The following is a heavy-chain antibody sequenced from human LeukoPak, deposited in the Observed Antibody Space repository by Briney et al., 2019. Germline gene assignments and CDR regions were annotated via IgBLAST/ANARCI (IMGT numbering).Heavy chain of an antibody. CDR1: GGSISSYY. V-gene: IGHV4-59*01. CDR2: IHYSGST. Sequence: SETLSLTCTVSGGSISSYYWSWVRQPPGKGLEWIGYIHYSGSTNYNPSLKSRVTISVDTSKKQFSLKLSSGTAADTAVYYCARVEEGYGSGRRENYYYYYMDVWGKGTTVTISS. J-gene: IGHJ6*03. D-gene: IGHD3-10*01. CDR3: ARVEEGYGSGRRENYYYYYMDV.